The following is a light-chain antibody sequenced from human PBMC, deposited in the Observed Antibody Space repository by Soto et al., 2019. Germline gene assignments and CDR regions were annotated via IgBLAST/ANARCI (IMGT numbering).Light chain of an antibody. CDR1: QRVFYGSNNKNY. CDR3: QQYYTIPFT. J-gene: IGKJ3*01. Sequence: DVVMTQSPDSLAVSLGERATINCKSSQRVFYGSNNKNYLAWYQQRPRQPPKLLITWASTRESGVPDRFSGSGSGTNFSLTISSLQAEDVAVYYCQQYYTIPFTFGPGTKVDIK. CDR2: WAS. V-gene: IGKV4-1*01.